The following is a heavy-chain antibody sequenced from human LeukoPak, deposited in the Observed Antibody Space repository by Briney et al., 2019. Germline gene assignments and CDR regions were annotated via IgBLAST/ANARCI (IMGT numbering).Heavy chain of an antibody. J-gene: IGHJ3*02. Sequence: GGSLRLSCAASGFTFSSYSMTWVRQAPGKGLEWVSSISSSSSYIYYADSVKGRFTISRDNAKNSLYLQMNSLRAEDTAVYYCARDRSIAVAVADAFDIWGQGTMVTVSS. CDR3: ARDRSIAVAVADAFDI. D-gene: IGHD6-19*01. CDR2: ISSSSSYI. V-gene: IGHV3-21*01. CDR1: GFTFSSYS.